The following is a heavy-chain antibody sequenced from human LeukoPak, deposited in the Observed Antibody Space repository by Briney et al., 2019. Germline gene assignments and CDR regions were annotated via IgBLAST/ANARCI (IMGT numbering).Heavy chain of an antibody. J-gene: IGHJ5*02. CDR2: IYYSGST. Sequence: SETLSLTCTVSGGSISSSSYYWGWIRQPPGKGLEWIGSIYYSGSTYYNPSLKSRVTISVDTSKNQFSLKLSSVTAADTAVYYCARHPADIVVVVAAIPWFDPWSQGTLVTVSS. D-gene: IGHD2-15*01. V-gene: IGHV4-39*01. CDR1: GGSISSSSYY. CDR3: ARHPADIVVVVAAIPWFDP.